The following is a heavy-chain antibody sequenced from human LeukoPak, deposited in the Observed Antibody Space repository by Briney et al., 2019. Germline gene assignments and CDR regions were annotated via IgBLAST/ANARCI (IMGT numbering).Heavy chain of an antibody. Sequence: GGSLRLSCAASGFTFSSYGMSWVRQAPGKGLEWVSAISGSGGSTYYADSVKGRFTISRDNSKNTLYLQMNSLRAEDTAVYYCAKDFSPTFAGFIDYWGQGTLVTVSS. CDR1: GFTFSSYG. J-gene: IGHJ4*02. D-gene: IGHD2/OR15-2a*01. CDR2: ISGSGGST. V-gene: IGHV3-23*01. CDR3: AKDFSPTFAGFIDY.